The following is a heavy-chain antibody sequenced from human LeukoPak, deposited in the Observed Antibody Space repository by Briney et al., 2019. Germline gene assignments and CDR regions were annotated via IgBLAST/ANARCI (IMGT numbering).Heavy chain of an antibody. V-gene: IGHV4-59*01. CDR2: IYYSGST. J-gene: IGHJ6*02. Sequence: SETLSLTCTVSGGSISSYYWSWIRQPPGKGLEWIGYIYYSGSTNYNPSLKSRVTISVDTSKNQFSLELSSVTAADTAVYYCARVVITPTYYYGMDVWGQGTTVTVSS. CDR1: GGSISSYY. CDR3: ARVVITPTYYYGMDV. D-gene: IGHD3-22*01.